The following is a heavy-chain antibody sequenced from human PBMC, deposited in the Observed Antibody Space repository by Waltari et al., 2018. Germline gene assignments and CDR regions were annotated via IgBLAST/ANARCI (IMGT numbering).Heavy chain of an antibody. CDR2: IYSGGST. V-gene: IGHV3-53*01. CDR1: GFTVSSNY. D-gene: IGHD3-3*01. Sequence: EVQLVESGGGLIQPGGSLRLSCAASGFTVSSNYMSWVRQAPGKGLEWVSVIYSGGSTDYADSGKGRFTSSRDNSKNTLYLQMNSLRAEDTAVYYCARTKWDFWSGFWFDPWGQGTLVTVSS. CDR3: ARTKWDFWSGFWFDP. J-gene: IGHJ5*02.